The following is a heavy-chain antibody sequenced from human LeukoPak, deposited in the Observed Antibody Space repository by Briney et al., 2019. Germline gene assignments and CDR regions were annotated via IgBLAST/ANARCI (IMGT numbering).Heavy chain of an antibody. J-gene: IGHJ4*02. D-gene: IGHD2/OR15-2a*01. CDR3: AKVLSGTLTFAH. CDR2: ISDGGGST. CDR1: GFTFTTYA. V-gene: IGHV3-23*01. Sequence: PGGSLRLSCAASGFTFTTYAMSWVRQAPGKGLEWVSAISDGGGSTYYADSVKGRFTISRDNSKNTLYLQTNSLRAEDTAVYYCAKVLSGTLTFAHWGQGTRVTAPS.